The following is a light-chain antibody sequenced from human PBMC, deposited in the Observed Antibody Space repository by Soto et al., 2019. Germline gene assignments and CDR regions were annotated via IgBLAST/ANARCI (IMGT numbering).Light chain of an antibody. CDR1: HTISRSY. CDR2: GIS. Sequence: ESVLTQSPGTLSLSPGERATLSCRASHTISRSYLAWYQQKPGQAPRLLMYGISRRATGIPDRFSGSGSGTDFALPITRLEPEDLAVYYCQQYVTSSPRTFGQGTKVEIK. J-gene: IGKJ1*01. CDR3: QQYVTSSPRT. V-gene: IGKV3-20*01.